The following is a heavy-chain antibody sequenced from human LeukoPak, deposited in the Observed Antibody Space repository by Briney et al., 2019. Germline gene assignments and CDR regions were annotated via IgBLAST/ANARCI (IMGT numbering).Heavy chain of an antibody. CDR3: AKERGYEDYYFDY. Sequence: PGGSLRLSCAASGFTFSDHYMDWVRQAPGKGLEWVGRTGNKANSYTTKYAASVKSRFTISRDDSKNSLYLQMNSLKTEDTAVYYCAKERGYEDYYFDYWGQGTLVTVSS. D-gene: IGHD3-10*01. J-gene: IGHJ4*02. CDR1: GFTFSDHY. V-gene: IGHV3-72*01. CDR2: TGNKANSYTT.